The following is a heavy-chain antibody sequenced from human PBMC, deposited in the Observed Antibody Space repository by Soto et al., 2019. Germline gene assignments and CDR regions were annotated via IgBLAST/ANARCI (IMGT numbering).Heavy chain of an antibody. Sequence: GGSLRLSCKGSGYSFTSYWIGWVRQMPGKGLEWMGIIYPGDSDTRYSPSFQGQVTISADKSISTAYLQWSSLKASDTAMYYCARTYYDFWSGYPDYWGQGTLVTVSS. CDR1: GYSFTSYW. V-gene: IGHV5-51*01. CDR2: IYPGDSDT. CDR3: ARTYYDFWSGYPDY. J-gene: IGHJ4*02. D-gene: IGHD3-3*01.